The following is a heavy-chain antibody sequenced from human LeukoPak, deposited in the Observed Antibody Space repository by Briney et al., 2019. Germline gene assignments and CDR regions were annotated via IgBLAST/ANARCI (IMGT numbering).Heavy chain of an antibody. CDR1: GDSISYTSYY. CDR3: ASLGWTSRNYYFDY. V-gene: IGHV4-39*01. J-gene: IGHJ4*02. Sequence: ASETLSLTCTVSGDSISYTSYYWGWIRQSPGKGLEWIGIIYYSGSTYYNPSLNSRVTISVDTSKNQFSLRLTSVTAADTAVYYCASLGWTSRNYYFDYWGQGTLVTVSS. D-gene: IGHD3/OR15-3a*01. CDR2: IYYSGST.